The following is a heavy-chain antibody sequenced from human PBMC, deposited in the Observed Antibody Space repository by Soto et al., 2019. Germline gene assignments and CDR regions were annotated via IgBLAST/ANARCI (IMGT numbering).Heavy chain of an antibody. Sequence: ASVKVSCKASGYTFTSYDINWVRLATGQGLEWMGWTNPNSGNTAYAQKFQGRVTMTRNTSISTAYMELSSLRSEGTAVYYCARGPVLRFLEWLFYGMDVWGQGTTVTVSS. V-gene: IGHV1-8*01. J-gene: IGHJ6*02. D-gene: IGHD3-3*01. CDR2: TNPNSGNT. CDR3: ARGPVLRFLEWLFYGMDV. CDR1: GYTFTSYD.